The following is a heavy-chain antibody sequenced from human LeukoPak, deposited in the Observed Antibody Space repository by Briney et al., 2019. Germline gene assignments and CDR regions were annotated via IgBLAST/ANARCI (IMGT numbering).Heavy chain of an antibody. V-gene: IGHV1-69*13. CDR2: IIPIFGTA. CDR3: AREAVDTAMVGQIDY. Sequence: ASVKVSCKASGGTFSSYAISWVRQAPGQGLEWMGGIIPIFGTANYAQKFQGRVTITADESTSTAYMELSSLRSEGTAVYYCAREAVDTAMVGQIDYWGQGTLVTVSS. J-gene: IGHJ4*02. D-gene: IGHD5-18*01. CDR1: GGTFSSYA.